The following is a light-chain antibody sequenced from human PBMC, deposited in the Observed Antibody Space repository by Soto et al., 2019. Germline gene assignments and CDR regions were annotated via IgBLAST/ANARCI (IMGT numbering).Light chain of an antibody. V-gene: IGKV1-33*01. Sequence: DIQMTQSPSSLSASVGDRVTITCQASQDISNYLNWYQQKPGKAPKLLIYDASNLETGVPSRFSGRGSGTDFTFNSSSLQPEDIATYYCQQYDNLPPYTFGQGTKLEIK. CDR3: QQYDNLPPYT. CDR1: QDISNY. J-gene: IGKJ2*01. CDR2: DAS.